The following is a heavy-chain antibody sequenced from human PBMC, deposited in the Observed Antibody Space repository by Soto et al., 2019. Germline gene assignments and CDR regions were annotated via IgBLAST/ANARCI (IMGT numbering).Heavy chain of an antibody. Sequence: GASVKVSCKASGYTFTSYGINWVRQATGQGLEWMGWMNPNSGNTGYAQKFQGRVTMTRNTSISTAYMELSSLRSEDTAVYYCARVYCSGGSCYPGAFDIWGQGTMVTVSS. J-gene: IGHJ3*02. CDR3: ARVYCSGGSCYPGAFDI. D-gene: IGHD2-15*01. CDR1: GYTFTSYG. CDR2: MNPNSGNT. V-gene: IGHV1-8*02.